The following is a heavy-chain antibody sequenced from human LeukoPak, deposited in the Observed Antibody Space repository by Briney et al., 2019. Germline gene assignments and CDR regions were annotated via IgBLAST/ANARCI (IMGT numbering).Heavy chain of an antibody. J-gene: IGHJ4*02. CDR3: ARDPSGYFNY. D-gene: IGHD3-22*01. Sequence: SETLSLTCTVSGGSVSCGSYYWSWIRQPPGKGLEWIGYIYYSGSTNYNPSLKSRVTISGDTSKNQFSLKLGSVTTADTAKYYCARDPSGYFNYWGQGILVTVSS. CDR1: GGSVSCGSYY. V-gene: IGHV4-61*01. CDR2: IYYSGST.